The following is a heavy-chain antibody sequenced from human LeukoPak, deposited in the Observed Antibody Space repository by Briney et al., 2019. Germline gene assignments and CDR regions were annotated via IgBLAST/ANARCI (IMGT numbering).Heavy chain of an antibody. CDR3: AKDTCSTSCYIGALDI. D-gene: IGHD2-2*02. V-gene: IGHV3-30*02. CDR1: GFIFSSYG. J-gene: IGHJ3*02. CDR2: LRYDGTNT. Sequence: PGGPLSLSCAASGFIFSSYGMHWVRKAPGKGLEGGAFLRYDGTNTYYADPVKGRFTISRDNSKNTLFLEMNSLRAEDTAVYYCAKDTCSTSCYIGALDIWGLGTLVTVSS.